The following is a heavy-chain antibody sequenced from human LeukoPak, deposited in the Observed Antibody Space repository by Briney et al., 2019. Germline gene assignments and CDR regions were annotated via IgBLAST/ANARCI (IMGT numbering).Heavy chain of an antibody. D-gene: IGHD3-22*01. J-gene: IGHJ6*02. CDR2: ISYDGSSK. Sequence: GRSLRLSCAASGFTFSSYAMHWVRQAPGRGLEWVAVISYDGSSKYYADSVKGRFTISRDNSKNTLYLQMNSLRAEDTAVYYCARVRYYDSSGYSDYYYYYGMDVWGQGTTVTVSS. CDR1: GFTFSSYA. CDR3: ARVRYYDSSGYSDYYYYYGMDV. V-gene: IGHV3-30-3*01.